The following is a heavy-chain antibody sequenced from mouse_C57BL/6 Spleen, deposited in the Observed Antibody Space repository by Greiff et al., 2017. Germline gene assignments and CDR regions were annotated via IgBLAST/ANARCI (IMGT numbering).Heavy chain of an antibody. V-gene: IGHV1-69*01. CDR2: IDPSDSYT. CDR3: ARNDYDGWFAY. CDR1: GYTFTSYW. J-gene: IGHJ3*01. Sequence: QVQLQQPGAELVMPGASVKLSCKASGYTFTSYWMHWVKQRPGQGLEWIGEIDPSDSYTNYNQKFKGKSTLTVDKSSSTAYMQLRSLTSEDSAVYYCARNDYDGWFAYWGQGTLVTVSA. D-gene: IGHD2-4*01.